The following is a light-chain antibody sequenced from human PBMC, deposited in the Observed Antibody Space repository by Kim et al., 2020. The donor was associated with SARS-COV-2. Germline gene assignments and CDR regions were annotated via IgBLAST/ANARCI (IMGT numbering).Light chain of an antibody. CDR1: QVLTGY. CDR3: EHAHSFPLT. J-gene: IGKJ4*01. Sequence: SSVAHTVTIPCRTSQVLTGYLAWSQHKPGKAPKLLIYSASTLPSGVPSRFSGSGSGTEFTLTISSLQPDDFATCYCEHAHSFPLTFRGGTQVEIK. CDR2: SAS. V-gene: IGKV1-12*01.